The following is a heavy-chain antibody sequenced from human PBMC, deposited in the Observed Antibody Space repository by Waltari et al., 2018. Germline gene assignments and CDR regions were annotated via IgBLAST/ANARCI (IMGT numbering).Heavy chain of an antibody. CDR1: GGSFSGYY. CDR3: ARGRYSSGWGY. CDR2: INHSGST. J-gene: IGHJ4*02. V-gene: IGHV4-34*01. D-gene: IGHD6-19*01. Sequence: QVQLQQWGAGLLKPSETLSLTCAVYGGSFSGYYWSWIRQPPGKGLEWIGEINHSGSTNYNPSLKSRVTISVDTSKNQFSLKLSSVTAADTAVYYRARGRYSSGWGYWGQGTLVTVSS.